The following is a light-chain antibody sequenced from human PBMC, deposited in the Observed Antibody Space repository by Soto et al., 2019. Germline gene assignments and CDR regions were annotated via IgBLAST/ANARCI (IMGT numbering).Light chain of an antibody. CDR3: CSYAGSVV. Sequence: QSALTQPASVSGSPGQSITISCTGTSSDVGSYNVVSWYQQHPGKAPKLMIYEGSKRPSGVSNRFSGSKSGNTASLTISGLQAADEADYYCCSYAGSVVFGGGTKLTVL. J-gene: IGLJ2*01. CDR1: SSDVGSYNV. CDR2: EGS. V-gene: IGLV2-23*01.